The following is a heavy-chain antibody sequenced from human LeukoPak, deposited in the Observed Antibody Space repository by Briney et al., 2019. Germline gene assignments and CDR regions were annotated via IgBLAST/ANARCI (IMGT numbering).Heavy chain of an antibody. D-gene: IGHD1-1*01. V-gene: IGHV3-48*03. Sequence: GGSLRLSCAASGFTFSSYEMNWVHQAPGKGLEWVSYMSTSDSPIYYTDSVKGRFTISRDNAKNSLYLQMNSLRASDTAVYYCARELNGAFDPWGQGTLVTVSS. CDR1: GFTFSSYE. CDR3: ARELNGAFDP. J-gene: IGHJ5*02. CDR2: MSTSDSPI.